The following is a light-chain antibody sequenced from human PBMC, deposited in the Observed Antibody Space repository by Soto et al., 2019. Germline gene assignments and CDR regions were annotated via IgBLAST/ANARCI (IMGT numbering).Light chain of an antibody. CDR1: SSDIGSYSR. CDR2: EVA. Sequence: QSALTQPPSVSGSPGQSVTISCSGTSSDIGSYSRVSWYQQSPGTAPKLMIYEVADRPSGVPDRFSGSKSANTASLTISGLQAEDEAYYYCSSYTSSSTLEFGGGTQLTVL. V-gene: IGLV2-18*02. J-gene: IGLJ3*02. CDR3: SSYTSSSTLE.